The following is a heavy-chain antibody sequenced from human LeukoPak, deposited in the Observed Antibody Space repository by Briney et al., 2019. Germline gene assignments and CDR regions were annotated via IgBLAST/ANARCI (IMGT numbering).Heavy chain of an antibody. CDR2: INHSGST. CDR3: ARGKMYYYGSGSYLGNWFDP. D-gene: IGHD3-10*01. V-gene: IGHV4-34*01. CDR1: GGSFSDYY. Sequence: SETLSLTCAVYGGSFSDYYWSWIRQPPGKGLEWIGEINHSGSTNYNPSLKSRVTISVDTSKNQFSLKLSSVTAADTAVYYCARGKMYYYGSGSYLGNWFDPWGQGTLVTVSS. J-gene: IGHJ5*02.